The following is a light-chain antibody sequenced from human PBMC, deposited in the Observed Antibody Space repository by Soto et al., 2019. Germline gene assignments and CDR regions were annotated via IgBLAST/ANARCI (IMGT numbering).Light chain of an antibody. V-gene: IGKV3-11*01. CDR3: QQRSNWLT. J-gene: IGKJ4*01. CDR1: QSLSSS. Sequence: EIALTQSPATLSLSPGDSATLSCRASQSLSSSLAWYQQKPGQPPRLLIYDASNRATGIPARFSGSGSGTDFTLTISRLEPEDFAIYYCQQRSNWLTFGGGTKVDIK. CDR2: DAS.